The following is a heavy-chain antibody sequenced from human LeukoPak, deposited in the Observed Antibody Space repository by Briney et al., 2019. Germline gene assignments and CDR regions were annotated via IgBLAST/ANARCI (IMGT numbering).Heavy chain of an antibody. CDR3: ARFNGRSGTFDY. CDR2: IITDGSFT. Sequence: GGSLRLSCAASGFTFSSYWMYWVRQAPGKGLVWVSRIITDGSFTSYADSVQGRFTISRDNAKNTLYLQMNSLTADDTGVYFCARFNGRSGTFDYWGQGTLVIISS. D-gene: IGHD1-26*01. CDR1: GFTFSSYW. V-gene: IGHV3-74*01. J-gene: IGHJ4*02.